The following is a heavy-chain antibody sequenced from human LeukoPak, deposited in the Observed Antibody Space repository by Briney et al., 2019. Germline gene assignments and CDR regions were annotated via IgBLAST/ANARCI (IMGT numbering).Heavy chain of an antibody. D-gene: IGHD2-15*01. J-gene: IGHJ4*02. CDR3: ARGGSCSGGNCKYTRKEIGY. Sequence: GGSLRLSCAASGFTFSNYWMHWVRQAPGKGLVWVSRINIDVCITTYADSVKGRFTISRDNAKNTLYLHMNSLRADDTAVYYCARGGSCSGGNCKYTRKEIGYWGQGTLVTVSS. CDR1: GFTFSNYW. CDR2: INIDVCIT. V-gene: IGHV3-74*01.